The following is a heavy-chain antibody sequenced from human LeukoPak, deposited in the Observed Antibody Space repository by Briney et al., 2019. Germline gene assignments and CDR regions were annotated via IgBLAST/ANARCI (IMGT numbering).Heavy chain of an antibody. CDR2: ITGGST. J-gene: IGHJ4*02. CDR1: GFTFSSYN. V-gene: IGHV3-23*01. Sequence: PGGSLRLSCAASGFTFSSYNMNWVRQAPGKGLEWVSAITGGSTFYADPVKGRFTISRDNSKNTLYLQINSLRAEDTAVYYCAKLGSGYQSGDWGQGTLVTVSS. CDR3: AKLGSGYQSGD. D-gene: IGHD3-22*01.